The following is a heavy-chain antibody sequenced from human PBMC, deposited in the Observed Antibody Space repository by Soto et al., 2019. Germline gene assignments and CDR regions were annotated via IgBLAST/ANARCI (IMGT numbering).Heavy chain of an antibody. D-gene: IGHD1-7*01. Sequence: PGESLKISCKSSGYSFTTYWIGWVRQMPGKGLEWMGIIYPADSDTRYSPSFQGQVTISADKSISVVYLQWSSLKASDTAIYYCARTAGNFFSYFGYWGQGTPVTVSS. CDR2: IYPADSDT. CDR1: GYSFTTYW. J-gene: IGHJ4*02. CDR3: ARTAGNFFSYFGY. V-gene: IGHV5-51*01.